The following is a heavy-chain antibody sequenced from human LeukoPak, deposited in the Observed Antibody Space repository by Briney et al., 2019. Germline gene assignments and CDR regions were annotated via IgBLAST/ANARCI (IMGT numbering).Heavy chain of an antibody. CDR2: IGGSDGST. J-gene: IGHJ4*02. V-gene: IGHV3-23*01. CDR1: GFTFSTHA. CDR3: AKRDSSGSYPYYFDY. Sequence: GGSLRLSCVASGFTFSTHAMSWVRLAPGKGLEWVSAIGGSDGSTYYADSVKGRFTISRDDSKDTLYLQMNSLRVEDTATYYCAKRDSSGSYPYYFDYWGQGTLVTVSS. D-gene: IGHD3-22*01.